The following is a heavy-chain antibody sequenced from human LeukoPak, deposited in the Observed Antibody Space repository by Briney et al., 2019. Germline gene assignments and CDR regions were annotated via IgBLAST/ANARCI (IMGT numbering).Heavy chain of an antibody. CDR3: AITVTTVFDY. CDR1: GFTFSSYA. D-gene: IGHD4-17*01. Sequence: GGSLRLSCEASGFTFSSYAIRWVRQAPGTGLEWVSSIPGSGGATYYADSVRGRFSISRDSSKNTVYLQMNSLRDEDTAVYYCAITVTTVFDYWGQGTLVTVSS. V-gene: IGHV3-23*01. CDR2: IPGSGGAT. J-gene: IGHJ4*02.